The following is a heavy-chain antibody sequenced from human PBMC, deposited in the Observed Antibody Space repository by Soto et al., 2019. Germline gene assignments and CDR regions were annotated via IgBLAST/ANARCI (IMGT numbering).Heavy chain of an antibody. J-gene: IGHJ5*01. CDR2: IFYSGST. Sequence: QVQLQESRRGLVKPSETLSLTCTVSGGSISSYYWSWIRQPPGKGLEWIGFIFYSGSTSYNPSLKSRVTISIDTSEYQFSLKLNSVTAADTAVYYCASMIGDPVLSFDSWGQGTLVAVSS. CDR1: GGSISSYY. D-gene: IGHD3-10*02. V-gene: IGHV4-59*01. CDR3: ASMIGDPVLSFDS.